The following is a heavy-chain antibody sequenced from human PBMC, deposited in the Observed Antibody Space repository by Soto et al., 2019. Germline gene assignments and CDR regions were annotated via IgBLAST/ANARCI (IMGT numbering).Heavy chain of an antibody. V-gene: IGHV1-18*01. D-gene: IGHD3-10*01. J-gene: IGHJ3*02. CDR1: GYTFTSYG. CDR3: ARADRRGGGGDAFDI. CDR2: ISAYNGNT. Sequence: ASVKVSCKASGYTFTSYGISWVRQAPGQGLEWMGWISAYNGNTNYAQKLQGRVTMTTDTSTSTAYMELRSLRSDDTAVYYGARADRRGGGGDAFDIWGQGTMVTVSS.